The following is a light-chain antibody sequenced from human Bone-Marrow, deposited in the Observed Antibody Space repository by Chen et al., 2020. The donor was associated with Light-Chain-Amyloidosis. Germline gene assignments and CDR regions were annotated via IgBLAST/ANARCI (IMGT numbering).Light chain of an antibody. CDR1: NSDVGRNNL. Sequence: QSALTQPASVSGSPGQSITISCTGTNSDVGRNNLVSWYQHHPGKAPKVTIYKGSKRPSGVSNRFSGSKSGTTASLTISGLQTEDEADYYCCSYAGGYTYVFGTGTKVTVL. CDR2: KGS. CDR3: CSYAGGYTYV. J-gene: IGLJ1*01. V-gene: IGLV2-23*01.